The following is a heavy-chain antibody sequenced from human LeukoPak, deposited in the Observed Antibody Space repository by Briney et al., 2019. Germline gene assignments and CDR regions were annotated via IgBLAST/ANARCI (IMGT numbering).Heavy chain of an antibody. Sequence: ASVKVSCKTSGYSFTNNYRNWVRQAPGQGLQWMGIIRPSGGSTTYAQKFQGRVTMTRDTSTGTVYMELSSLRFEDTAMYYCARERDDNNGYYFFDYWGQGTLVTVSS. CDR2: IRPSGGST. V-gene: IGHV1-46*01. J-gene: IGHJ4*02. CDR3: ARERDDNNGYYFFDY. D-gene: IGHD3-22*01. CDR1: GYSFTNNY.